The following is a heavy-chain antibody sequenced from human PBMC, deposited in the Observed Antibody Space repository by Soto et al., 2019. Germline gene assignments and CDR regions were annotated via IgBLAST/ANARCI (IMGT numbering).Heavy chain of an antibody. CDR2: IFNTGNT. D-gene: IGHD2-8*02. CDR3: VTRGGYYTGGDSYA. Sequence: SSETLSLTCAVSGGSITSSYWWAWVRQPPGKGLEWVGEIFNTGNTKYNPSLKSRINVSVDKSKNHFSLTLTSVTAADTAVYYCVTRGGYYTGGDSYAWGDGTPVTV. CDR1: GGSITSSYW. V-gene: IGHV4-4*02. J-gene: IGHJ5*01.